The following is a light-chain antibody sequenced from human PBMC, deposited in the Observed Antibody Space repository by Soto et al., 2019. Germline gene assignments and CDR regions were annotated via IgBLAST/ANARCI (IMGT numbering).Light chain of an antibody. J-gene: IGLJ2*01. V-gene: IGLV2-14*01. Sequence: QSVLAQPASVSGAPGQSITISCTGTSSDVGGHNYVSWYQQHPGKAPKIMIYEVSNRPSGISNRFSGSKSGNTASLTISGHQAEEEADYYCSSYTSSSTLVFGGGTKVTVL. CDR2: EVS. CDR1: SSDVGGHNY. CDR3: SSYTSSSTLV.